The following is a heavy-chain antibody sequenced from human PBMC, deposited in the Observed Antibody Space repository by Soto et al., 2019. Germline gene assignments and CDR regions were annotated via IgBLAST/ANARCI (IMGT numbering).Heavy chain of an antibody. J-gene: IGHJ4*02. CDR2: IYYSGST. D-gene: IGHD1-26*01. CDR1: GGSISSSSYY. CDR3: ARQNIVGATVGFDY. V-gene: IGHV4-39*01. Sequence: PSETLSLTCTVSGGSISSSSYYWGWIRQPPGKGLEWIGSIYYSGSTYYNPSLKSRVTISVDTSKNQLSLKLSSVTAADTAVYYCARQNIVGATVGFDYWGQGTLVTVYS.